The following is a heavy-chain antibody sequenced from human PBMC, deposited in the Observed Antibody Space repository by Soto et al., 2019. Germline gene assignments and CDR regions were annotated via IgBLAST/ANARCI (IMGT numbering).Heavy chain of an antibody. CDR3: ARELRVVTGTTDY. J-gene: IGHJ4*02. V-gene: IGHV3-21*01. D-gene: IGHD1-7*01. Sequence: GGSLRLSCAASGFTFSSYSMNWVRQAPGKGLEWVSSISSSSSYIYYADSVKGRFTISRDNAKNSLYLQMNSLRAEDTAVYYCARELRVVTGTTDYWGQGTLVTVSS. CDR2: ISSSSSYI. CDR1: GFTFSSYS.